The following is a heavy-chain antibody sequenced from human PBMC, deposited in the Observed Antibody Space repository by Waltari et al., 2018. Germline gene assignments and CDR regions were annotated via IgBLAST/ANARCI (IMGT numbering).Heavy chain of an antibody. V-gene: IGHV1-24*01. CDR3: ATGLAYDPATPDYYDSSGYYY. CDR2: FDPEDGET. J-gene: IGHJ4*02. Sequence: QVQLVQSGAEVKKPGASVKVSCKVSGYTLTELSMHWVRQAPGKGLEWMGGFDPEDGETIYAQKFQGRVTMTEDTSTDTAYMELSSLRSEDTAVYYCATGLAYDPATPDYYDSSGYYYWGQGTLVTVSS. D-gene: IGHD3-22*01. CDR1: GYTLTELS.